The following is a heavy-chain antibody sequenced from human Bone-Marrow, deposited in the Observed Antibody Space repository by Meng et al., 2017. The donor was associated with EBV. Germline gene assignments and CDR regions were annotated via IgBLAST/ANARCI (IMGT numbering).Heavy chain of an antibody. J-gene: IGHJ4*02. CDR2: ISSSGSTM. CDR3: ARAFRSGYDYY. D-gene: IGHD5-12*01. V-gene: IGHV3-11*01. Sequence: QVQLLECGGGLVKPGGSLRLSCAASGFTFSDYYMSWIRQAPGKGLEWVSYISSSGSTMYYADSVKGRFTISRDNAKNSLYLQMNSLRADDTAVYYCARAFRSGYDYYWGQGTLVTVSS. CDR1: GFTFSDYY.